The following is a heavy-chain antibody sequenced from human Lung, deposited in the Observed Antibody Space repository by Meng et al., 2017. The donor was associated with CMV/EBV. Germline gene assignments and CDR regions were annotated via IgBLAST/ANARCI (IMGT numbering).Heavy chain of an antibody. CDR2: ISGYDGRT. Sequence: PFSSYGNSWVRQGPGQGLEWMGWISGYDGRTNFAPSFQGRLTMTTNTSTSTAYMELRSLRSDDTAVYFCARDFYDIAGHNYDCFDPWGQGTLVTVSS. J-gene: IGHJ5*02. CDR3: ARDFYDIAGHNYDCFDP. CDR1: PFSSYG. D-gene: IGHD3-9*01. V-gene: IGHV1-18*01.